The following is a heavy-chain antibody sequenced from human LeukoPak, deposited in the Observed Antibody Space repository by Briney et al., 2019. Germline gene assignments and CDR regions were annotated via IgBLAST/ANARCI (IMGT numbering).Heavy chain of an antibody. Sequence: SVPVTCKASGCTFSSYALSWLRQAPGQGLAWMGFILSIFGTANYAQKFQGRVTITADESTSTAYMELSSLRSEDTAVYYCAREGDIVATTRPGNFDYWGQGTLVTVSS. V-gene: IGHV1-69*13. CDR3: AREGDIVATTRPGNFDY. J-gene: IGHJ4*02. CDR2: ILSIFGTA. D-gene: IGHD5-12*01. CDR1: GCTFSSYA.